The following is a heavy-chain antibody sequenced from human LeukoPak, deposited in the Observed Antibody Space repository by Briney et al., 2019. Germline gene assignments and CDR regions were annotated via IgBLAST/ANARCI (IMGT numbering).Heavy chain of an antibody. CDR1: GGSIRGYY. CDR3: ARLGRDGYNYGAFDI. V-gene: IGHV4-59*01. Sequence: TSSETLSLTCTVSGGSIRGYYWSWIRQPPGRGLEWIGYFYYSGSTNYSPSLKSRVTISLDTSKNQFSLKLTSVTAADTAVYYCARLGRDGYNYGAFDIWGQGTMVTVSS. D-gene: IGHD5-12*01. CDR2: FYYSGST. J-gene: IGHJ3*02.